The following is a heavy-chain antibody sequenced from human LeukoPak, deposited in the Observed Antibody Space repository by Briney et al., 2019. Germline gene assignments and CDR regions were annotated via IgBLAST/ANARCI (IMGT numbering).Heavy chain of an antibody. Sequence: ASVRVSCKASGYTFTSYDINWVRQAPGQGLEWMGWINTNTGNPTYAQGFTGRFVFSLDTSVSTAYLQISSLKAEDTAVYYCASGGSSWSYYYYYYYMDVWGKGTTVTVSS. CDR1: GYTFTSYD. J-gene: IGHJ6*03. CDR3: ASGGSSWSYYYYYYYMDV. CDR2: INTNTGNP. D-gene: IGHD6-13*01. V-gene: IGHV7-4-1*02.